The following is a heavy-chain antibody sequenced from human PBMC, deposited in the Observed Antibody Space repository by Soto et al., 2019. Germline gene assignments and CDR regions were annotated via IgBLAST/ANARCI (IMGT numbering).Heavy chain of an antibody. D-gene: IGHD3-22*01. CDR3: GRLYYYDSSGRADHAFDI. V-gene: IGHV4-31*03. CDR1: GGSISSGGYY. J-gene: IGHJ3*02. Sequence: KPSETLSLTCTVSGGSISSGGYYWSWIRQHPGKGLEWIGYIYYSGSTYYNPSLKSRVTISVDTSKNQFSLKLSSVTAADTAVYYCGRLYYYDSSGRADHAFDIWGQGTMVTVSS. CDR2: IYYSGST.